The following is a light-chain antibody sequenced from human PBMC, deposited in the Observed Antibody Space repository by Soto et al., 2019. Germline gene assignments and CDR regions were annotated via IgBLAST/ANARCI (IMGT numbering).Light chain of an antibody. CDR1: SSNIGGNS. J-gene: IGLJ1*01. CDR3: GSWDSSLSAYV. Sequence: QAVVTQPPSVSAAPGQKVTISCSGSSSNIGGNSVSWYQQLPGTAPKLLIYDDNKRPSGIPDRFSGSKSGTSATLGITGFQTGDEADYYCGSWDSSLSAYVSGTGTKVTVL. CDR2: DDN. V-gene: IGLV1-51*01.